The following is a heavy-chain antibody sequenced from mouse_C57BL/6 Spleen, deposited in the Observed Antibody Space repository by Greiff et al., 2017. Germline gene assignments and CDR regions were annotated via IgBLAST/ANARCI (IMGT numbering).Heavy chain of an antibody. J-gene: IGHJ2*01. V-gene: IGHV1-19*01. D-gene: IGHD1-1*01. CDR1: GYTFTDYY. CDR3: ARTVVATPHYFDY. Sequence: EVQLQQSGPVLVKPGASVKMSCKASGYTFTDYYMNWVKQSHGKSLEWIGVINPYNGGTSYNQKFKGKATLTVDKSSSTAYMELNSLTSEDSAVXYCARTVVATPHYFDYWGQGTTLTVSS. CDR2: INPYNGGT.